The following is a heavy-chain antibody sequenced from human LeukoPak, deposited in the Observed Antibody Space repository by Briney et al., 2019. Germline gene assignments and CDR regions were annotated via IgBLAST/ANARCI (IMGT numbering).Heavy chain of an antibody. CDR1: GFTFISYW. Sequence: SGGSLRLSCAASGFTFISYWMHWVRQAPGKGLVWVSRIKSDGKTNYADSVKGRFTISRDNAKNTVSLQMNSLRAEDTGVYYCARAPSEIGGYYPEYFRHWGQGTLVTVSS. CDR2: IKSDGKT. J-gene: IGHJ1*01. CDR3: ARAPSEIGGYYPEYFRH. D-gene: IGHD3-22*01. V-gene: IGHV3-74*01.